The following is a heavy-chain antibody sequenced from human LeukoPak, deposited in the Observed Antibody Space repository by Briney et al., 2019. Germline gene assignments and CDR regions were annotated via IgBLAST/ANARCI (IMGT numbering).Heavy chain of an antibody. D-gene: IGHD3-22*01. CDR3: ARSHTKSGYYYTFDY. CDR2: ISNSDDGR. J-gene: IGHJ4*02. V-gene: IGHV3-23*01. CDR1: GFTFSSYA. Sequence: GGSLRLSCAASGFTFSSYAMSWVRQAPGKGLEWVSAISNSDDGRYYADSAKGRFTISRDNSKNTLYLQMNSLRTEDTAVYYCARSHTKSGYYYTFDYWGQGTLVTVSS.